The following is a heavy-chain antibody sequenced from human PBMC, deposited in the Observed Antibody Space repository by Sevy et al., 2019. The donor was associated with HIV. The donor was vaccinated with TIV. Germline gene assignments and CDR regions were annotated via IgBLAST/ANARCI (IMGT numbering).Heavy chain of an antibody. CDR1: GFTFSSYA. CDR3: AKDPTYYYDSSGYWVHY. J-gene: IGHJ4*02. D-gene: IGHD3-22*01. V-gene: IGHV3-23*01. Sequence: GGSLRLSCAASGFTFSSYAMSWVRQAPGKGLEWVSAISGSGGSTYYADSVKGRFTISRDNSKNTLYLQMNSLRAEDTDVYYCAKDPTYYYDSSGYWVHYWGQGTLVTVSS. CDR2: ISGSGGST.